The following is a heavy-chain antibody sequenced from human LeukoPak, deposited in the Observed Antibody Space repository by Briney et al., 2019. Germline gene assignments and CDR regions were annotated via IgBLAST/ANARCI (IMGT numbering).Heavy chain of an antibody. CDR2: IYYSGST. CDR1: GGSISSYY. V-gene: IGHV4-59*05. J-gene: IGHJ4*02. CDR3: ARRGDSGCDY. Sequence: SETLSLTCTVSGGSISSYYWSWIRQPPGKGLEWIGSIYYSGSTYYNPSLKSRVTISVDTSKNQFSLKLSSVTAADTAVYYCARRGDSGCDYWGQGTLVTVSS. D-gene: IGHD6-19*01.